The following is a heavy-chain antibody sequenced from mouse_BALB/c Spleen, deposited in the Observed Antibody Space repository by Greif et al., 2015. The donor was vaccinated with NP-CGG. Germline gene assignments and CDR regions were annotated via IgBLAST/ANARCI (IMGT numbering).Heavy chain of an antibody. CDR3: ARADRYDEGYFDY. CDR2: ISNLAYSI. Sequence: EVKLVESGGGLVQPGGSRKLSCAASGFTFSDYGMAWVRQAPGKGPEWVAFISNLAYSIYYADTVTGRFTISRENAKNTLYLEMSSLRSEDTAMYYCARADRYDEGYFDYWGQGTTLTVSS. CDR1: GFTFSDYG. V-gene: IGHV5-15*02. D-gene: IGHD2-14*01. J-gene: IGHJ2*01.